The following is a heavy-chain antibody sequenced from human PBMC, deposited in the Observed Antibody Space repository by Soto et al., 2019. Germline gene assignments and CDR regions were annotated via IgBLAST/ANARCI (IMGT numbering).Heavy chain of an antibody. J-gene: IGHJ6*02. CDR1: GGSISSDY. D-gene: IGHD4-4*01. CDR3: ARDWVVTRNHYSYGMDV. V-gene: IGHV4-59*01. Sequence: QVQLQESGPGLVKPSETLSLTCTVSGGSISSDYWSWIRQPPGKGLEWIGYIYYSGSTNYNPSLKSRVTISVXXSXTXXSLKVYSVTAADTAVYYCARDWVVTRNHYSYGMDVWGQGTTVTVSS. CDR2: IYYSGST.